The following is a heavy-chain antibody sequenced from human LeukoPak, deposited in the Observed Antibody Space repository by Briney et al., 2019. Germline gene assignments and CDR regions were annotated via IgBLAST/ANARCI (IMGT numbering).Heavy chain of an antibody. CDR3: ARENVAAAADY. Sequence: GGSLRLSCAASEFTFSAYWMHWVRQAPGKGLVWVSRIRGVGSMANYADSVKGRLTNARDNAKINLYLQRNSLRLEDKAVYYCARENVAAAADYWGQGTVVTVSS. CDR1: EFTFSAYW. J-gene: IGHJ4*02. V-gene: IGHV3-74*01. D-gene: IGHD6-25*01. CDR2: IRGVGSMA.